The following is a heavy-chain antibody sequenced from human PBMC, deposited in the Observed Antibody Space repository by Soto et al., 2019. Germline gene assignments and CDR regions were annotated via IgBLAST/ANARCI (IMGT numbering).Heavy chain of an antibody. Sequence: PSETLSLTCAVSGYSISSGYYWGWIRQPPGKGLEWIGSIYHSGSTYYNPSLKSRVTISVDTSKNQFSLKLSSVTAADTAVYYCARHYSNYVDYWRQGTLVTVSS. D-gene: IGHD4-4*01. CDR3: ARHYSNYVDY. CDR2: IYHSGST. J-gene: IGHJ4*02. V-gene: IGHV4-38-2*01. CDR1: GYSISSGYY.